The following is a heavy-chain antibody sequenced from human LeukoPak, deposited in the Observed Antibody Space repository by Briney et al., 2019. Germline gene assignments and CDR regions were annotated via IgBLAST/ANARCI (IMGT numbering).Heavy chain of an antibody. CDR2: IYYSGST. J-gene: IGHJ4*02. CDR3: ARSYDFWSGYYLHY. CDR1: GGSISSYY. V-gene: IGHV4-59*01. Sequence: SETLSLTCTVSGGSISSYYWSWIRQPPGKGLEWIGYIYYSGSTNYNPSLKSRVTISVDTSKNQFSLKLSSVTAADTAVYYCARSYDFWSGYYLHYWGQGTLVTVSS. D-gene: IGHD3-3*01.